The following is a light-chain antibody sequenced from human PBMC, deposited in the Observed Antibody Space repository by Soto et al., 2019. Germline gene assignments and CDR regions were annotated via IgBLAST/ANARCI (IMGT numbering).Light chain of an antibody. CDR2: GAS. Sequence: LLTQAPWTRSCSPGERATLSCRASQSVSSSYLAWYQQKPGQAPRLLIYGASSRATGIPDRFSGSGSGTDFTLTISRLEPEDFAVYYCQQYGSSPWTFGQGTKVDIK. J-gene: IGKJ1*01. V-gene: IGKV3-20*01. CDR3: QQYGSSPWT. CDR1: QSVSSSY.